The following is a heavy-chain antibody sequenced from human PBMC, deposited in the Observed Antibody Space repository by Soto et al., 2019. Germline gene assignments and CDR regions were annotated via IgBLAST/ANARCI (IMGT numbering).Heavy chain of an antibody. CDR1: GGSIISNNW. J-gene: IGHJ4*02. CDR3: ARAPFDY. CDR2: IYHRGST. V-gene: IGHV4-4*02. Sequence: PSETLSLTCTVCGGSIISNNWWIWVRQPPGRGLEWIGEIYHRGSTNYNPSLKSRISMSLDRSKNQFSLRLSSVTAADTAIYYCARAPFDYWGQGTLVTVSS.